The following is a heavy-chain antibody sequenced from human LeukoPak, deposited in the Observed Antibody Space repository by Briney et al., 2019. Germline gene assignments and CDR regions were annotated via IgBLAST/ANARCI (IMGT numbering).Heavy chain of an antibody. D-gene: IGHD4-17*01. Sequence: GGSLRLSCAASGFTVSSNYMSWVRQAPGKGLEWVSIIYSGGSTYYADSVKGRFTISRDNSKNTLYLQMNSLRAEDTAVYYCARDKYGDYVIDYWGQGTLVTVSS. V-gene: IGHV3-53*05. J-gene: IGHJ4*02. CDR3: ARDKYGDYVIDY. CDR1: GFTVSSNY. CDR2: IYSGGST.